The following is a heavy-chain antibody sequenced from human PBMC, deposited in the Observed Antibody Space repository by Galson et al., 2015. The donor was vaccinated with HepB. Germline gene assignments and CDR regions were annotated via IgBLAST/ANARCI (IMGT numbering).Heavy chain of an antibody. J-gene: IGHJ3*02. D-gene: IGHD2-2*01. Sequence: SLRLSCAASGFTFSSYGMHWVRQAPGKGLEWVAVIWYDGSNKYYADSVKGRFTISRDNSKNTLYLQTNSLRAEDTAVYYCAKGKYQLRFTVAFDIWGQGTMVTVSS. CDR3: AKGKYQLRFTVAFDI. CDR2: IWYDGSNK. V-gene: IGHV3-33*06. CDR1: GFTFSSYG.